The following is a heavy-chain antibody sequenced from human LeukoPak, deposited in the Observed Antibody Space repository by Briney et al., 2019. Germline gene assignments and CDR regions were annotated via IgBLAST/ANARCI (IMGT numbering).Heavy chain of an antibody. CDR3: ARGLRLPSRSSPAVPHV. D-gene: IGHD2-2*01. J-gene: IGHJ6*04. V-gene: IGHV4-34*01. CDR2: INHTGNT. CDR1: GGSFSGFY. Sequence: SQTLSLTCAVDGGSFSGFYWTWIRQTPGRGLEWIGEINHTGNTNYNPYPTDYNPSLKSRVIISLDASNNQLSLKLNSVTAADTGVYFCARGLRLPSRSSPAVPHVWGKGTTVTVSA.